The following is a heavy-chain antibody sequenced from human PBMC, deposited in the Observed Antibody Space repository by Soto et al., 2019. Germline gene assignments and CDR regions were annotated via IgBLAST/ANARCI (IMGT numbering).Heavy chain of an antibody. CDR3: ARIGWGGDS. CDR1: GGSVRTGSYH. J-gene: IGHJ4*02. Sequence: SETLSLTCSVSGGSVRTGSYHWSWIRQPPGRGLEWIGFIPNNGSPDYNPSLKSRVVVSIDRSKNQFSLKVNSVTAADTAVYFCARIGWGGDSWGQGTLVTVSS. D-gene: IGHD7-27*01. V-gene: IGHV4-61*01. CDR2: IPNNGSP.